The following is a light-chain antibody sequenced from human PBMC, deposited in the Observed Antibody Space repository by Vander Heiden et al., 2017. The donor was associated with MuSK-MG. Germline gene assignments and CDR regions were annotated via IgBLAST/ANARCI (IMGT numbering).Light chain of an antibody. J-gene: IGLJ2*01. CDR3: CSYAGSYTGI. V-gene: IGLV2-11*01. CDR1: SSDVGGYNY. Sequence: QPRSVSGSPGQSVTISCTGTSSDVGGYNYVSWYQQHPGKAPKLMIYDVSKRPSGVPDRFSGSKSGNTASLTISGLQAEDEADYYCCSYAGSYTGIFGEGTKLTVL. CDR2: DVS.